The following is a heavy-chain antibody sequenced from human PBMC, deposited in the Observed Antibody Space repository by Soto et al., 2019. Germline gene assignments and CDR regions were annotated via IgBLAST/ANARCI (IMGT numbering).Heavy chain of an antibody. J-gene: IGHJ4*02. V-gene: IGHV3-33*01. CDR1: GFTFSTYG. CDR2: IWSDGSNK. Sequence: QVHLVESGGCVVQPGRSLRLSCAASGFTFSTYGMHWVRQAPGKGLEWVALIWSDGSNKYYADSVKGRFTISRDNSEKTLYLQMNSLRAEDTAVYYCVRVFDTYYFDLWGQGNMVTVSS. D-gene: IGHD3-9*01. CDR3: VRVFDTYYFDL.